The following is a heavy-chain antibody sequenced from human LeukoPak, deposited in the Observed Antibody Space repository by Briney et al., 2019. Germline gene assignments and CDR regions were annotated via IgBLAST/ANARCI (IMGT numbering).Heavy chain of an antibody. J-gene: IGHJ6*03. CDR3: AKGRGHCIDGVCHNYYYMDV. CDR2: ISGSGGRT. CDR1: GFTFSSYA. Sequence: PGGSLRLSCVASGFTFSSYAVTWVRQAPGKGLEWVSSISGSGGRTDYADSVKGRFTIPRDNSKNTLYLQMNSLGADDTAVYYCAKGRGHCIDGVCHNYYYMDVWGKGTTVTVS. D-gene: IGHD2-8*01. V-gene: IGHV3-23*01.